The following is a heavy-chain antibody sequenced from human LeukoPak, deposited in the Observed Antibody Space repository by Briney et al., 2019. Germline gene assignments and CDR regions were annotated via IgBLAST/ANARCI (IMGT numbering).Heavy chain of an antibody. Sequence: GGSLRLSCAASGFTFSSDWMNWVRQAPGKGLEWVGNIKDDGSAKYYVDSVKGRFTVSRDNAKSSLYLQMNSLRAEDTAVYYCARGGASWFDWGQGTLVTVSS. J-gene: IGHJ4*02. CDR2: IKDDGSAK. CDR3: ARGGASWFD. CDR1: GFTFSSDW. V-gene: IGHV3-7*04. D-gene: IGHD6-13*01.